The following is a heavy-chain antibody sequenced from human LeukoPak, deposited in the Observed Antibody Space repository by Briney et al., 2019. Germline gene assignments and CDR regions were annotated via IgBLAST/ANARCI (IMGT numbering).Heavy chain of an antibody. CDR1: GGTFSSYA. CDR3: AREQYDILTGYYGGTFDY. CDR2: IIPIFGTA. V-gene: IGHV1-69*06. Sequence: SVKVSCKASGGTFSSYAISWVRQAPGQGLEWMGGIIPIFGTANYAQKFQGRVTITADKSTSTAYMELSSLRSEDTAVYYCAREQYDILTGYYGGTFDYWGQGTLVTASS. D-gene: IGHD3-9*01. J-gene: IGHJ4*02.